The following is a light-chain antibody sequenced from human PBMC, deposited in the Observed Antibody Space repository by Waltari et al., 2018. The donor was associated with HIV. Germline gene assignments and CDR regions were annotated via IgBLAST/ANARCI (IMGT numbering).Light chain of an antibody. CDR1: ALPKQY. CDR3: ESADSSLWV. V-gene: IGLV3-25*03. CDR2: KDR. J-gene: IGLJ3*02. Sequence: SYELTQPPSVSVSPGQTARITCSGDALPKQYAYWYQQKAGQAPVLGIYKDRERPSGFPERFSGSSSGTTVTLTISGVQAEDEADYYCESADSSLWVFGGGTKLTVL.